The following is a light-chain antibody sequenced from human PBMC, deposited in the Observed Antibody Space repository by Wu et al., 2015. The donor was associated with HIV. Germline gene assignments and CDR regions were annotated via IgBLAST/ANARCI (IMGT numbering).Light chain of an antibody. J-gene: IGKJ1*01. CDR3: QKNNVAPWT. CDR1: RGISNY. CDR2: SVS. Sequence: DIQMTQSPSSLSASIGDRVTITCRTSRGISNYLVWYQQKPGKVPRVLIYSVSTLQSGVPSRFSGSGYGTDFTLTISSLQPEDVATYYCQKNNVAPWTFGQGTKVEIK. V-gene: IGKV1-27*01.